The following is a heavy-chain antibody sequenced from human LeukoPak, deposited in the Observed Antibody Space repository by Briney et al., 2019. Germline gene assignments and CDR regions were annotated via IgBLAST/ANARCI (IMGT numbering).Heavy chain of an antibody. CDR1: GGSIGSYY. CDR3: ARDQYVDTAMVSYYYGMDV. D-gene: IGHD5-18*01. J-gene: IGHJ6*04. V-gene: IGHV4-59*01. CDR2: IYYSGST. Sequence: SETLSLTCTVSGGSIGSYYWSWIRQPPGKGLEWIGYIYYSGSTNYNPSLKSRVTISVDTSKNQFSLKLSSVTAADTAVYYCARDQYVDTAMVSYYYGMDVWGKGTTVTVSS.